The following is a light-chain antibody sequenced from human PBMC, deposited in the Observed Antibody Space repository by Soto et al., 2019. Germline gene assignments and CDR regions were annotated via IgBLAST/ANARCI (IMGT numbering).Light chain of an antibody. CDR1: QSVSNN. CDR2: GAS. CDR3: QQYKNWPPWT. V-gene: IGKV3-15*01. Sequence: EIVMTQSPATLSVSPGERATLSGRASQSVSNNLAWYQQKPGQAPRLLIYGASTRATGIQARFSVSGSGTEFTLTISCLQSEEFGVYYCQQYKNWPPWTFGQGTKVEIQ. J-gene: IGKJ1*01.